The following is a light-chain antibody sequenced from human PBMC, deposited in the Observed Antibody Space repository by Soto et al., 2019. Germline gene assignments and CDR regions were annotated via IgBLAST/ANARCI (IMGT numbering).Light chain of an antibody. V-gene: IGLV2-11*01. CDR1: TSDVGGYNY. CDR3: CSYRGTYTWV. CDR2: DVS. J-gene: IGLJ3*02. Sequence: QSALTQPRSVSGSPGQSVTISCTGTTSDVGGYNYVSWYQQHPGKAPKVMIYDVSKRPSGVPDRFSGSKSGNTASLTISGLQAEDEADYYCCSYRGTYTWVFGGGTKLTVL.